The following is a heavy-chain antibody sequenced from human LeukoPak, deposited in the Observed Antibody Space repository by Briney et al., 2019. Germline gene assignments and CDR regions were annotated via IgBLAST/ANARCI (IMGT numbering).Heavy chain of an antibody. J-gene: IGHJ4*02. CDR1: GFTFSNAW. D-gene: IGHD3-10*01. Sequence: GGSLRLSCASSGFTFSNAWMRGVRQAPGKGLEWVGRIKSKTEGGTTDYAAPVKGRFTISRDDSKNTLYLQMNSLKTEDTAVYYCTTDGDWGQGTLVTVSS. CDR2: IKSKTEGGTT. V-gene: IGHV3-15*01. CDR3: TTDGD.